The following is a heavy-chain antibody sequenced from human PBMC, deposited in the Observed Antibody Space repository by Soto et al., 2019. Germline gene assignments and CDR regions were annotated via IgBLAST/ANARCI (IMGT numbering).Heavy chain of an antibody. D-gene: IGHD5-12*01. J-gene: IGHJ5*02. V-gene: IGHV4-30-2*01. CDR2: IYHSGST. Sequence: SETLSLTCAVSGGSISSGGYSWSWIRQPPGKGLEWIGYIYHSGSTYYNPSLKSRVTISVDRSKNQFSLKLSSVTAADTAVYYCARGVDKDNWFDPWGQGTLVTVSS. CDR3: ARGVDKDNWFDP. CDR1: GGSISSGGYS.